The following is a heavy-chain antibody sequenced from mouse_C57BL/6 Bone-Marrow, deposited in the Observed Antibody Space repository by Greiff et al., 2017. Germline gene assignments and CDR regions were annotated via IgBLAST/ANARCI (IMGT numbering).Heavy chain of an antibody. CDR1: GYTFTSYW. D-gene: IGHD2-4*01. J-gene: IGHJ2*01. CDR3: ARREIYYDYGELDY. V-gene: IGHV1-55*01. CDR2: IYPGSGST. Sequence: VQLQQPGAELVKPGASVKMSCKASGYTFTSYWITWVKQRPGQGLEWIGDIYPGSGSTNYNEKFKSKATLTVDTSSSTAYMQLSSLTSEDSAVYYCARREIYYDYGELDYWGQGTTLTVSS.